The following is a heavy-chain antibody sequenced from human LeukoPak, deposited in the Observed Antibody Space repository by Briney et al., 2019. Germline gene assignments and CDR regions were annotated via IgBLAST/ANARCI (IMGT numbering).Heavy chain of an antibody. CDR1: GYTFTSYY. CDR3: ALSGYYYDSSGYYPFDY. CDR2: IIPIFGTA. D-gene: IGHD3-22*01. Sequence: ASVKVSCKASGYTFTSYYMDWVRQAPGQGLEWMGGIIPIFGTANYAQKFQGRVTITADESTSTAYMELSSLRSEDTAVYYCALSGYYYDSSGYYPFDYWGQGTLVTVSS. J-gene: IGHJ4*02. V-gene: IGHV1-69*13.